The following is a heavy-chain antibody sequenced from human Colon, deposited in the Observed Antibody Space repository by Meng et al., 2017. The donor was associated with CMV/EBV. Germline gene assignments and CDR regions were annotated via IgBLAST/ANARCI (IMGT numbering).Heavy chain of an antibody. D-gene: IGHD2-21*02. CDR1: GFTVSSNY. CDR2: ISNDGGSQ. V-gene: IGHV3-30*03. Sequence: GESLKISCAASGFTVSSNYMSWVRQAPGKGLEWVAIISNDGGSQNYADSVKGRFTISRDESKDTLVLQMNSLRGDDTAVYFCARGGGLFCKAADCYYPLDLWGQGTLVTVSS. J-gene: IGHJ5*02. CDR3: ARGGGLFCKAADCYYPLDL.